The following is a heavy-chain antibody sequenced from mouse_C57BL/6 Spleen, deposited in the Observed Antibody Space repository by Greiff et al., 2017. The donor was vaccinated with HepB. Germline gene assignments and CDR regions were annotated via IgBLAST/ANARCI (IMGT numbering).Heavy chain of an antibody. D-gene: IGHD2-3*01. V-gene: IGHV1-22*01. CDR3: ARWLLRDYAMDY. CDR1: GYTFTDYN. Sequence: VQLQQSGPELVKPGASVKMSCKASGYTFTDYNMHWVKQSHGKSLEWIGYINPNNGDTSYNQKFKGKATLTVNKSSSTAYMELSSLTSEDSAVYYCARWLLRDYAMDYWGKGTSVTVSS. CDR2: INPNNGDT. J-gene: IGHJ4*01.